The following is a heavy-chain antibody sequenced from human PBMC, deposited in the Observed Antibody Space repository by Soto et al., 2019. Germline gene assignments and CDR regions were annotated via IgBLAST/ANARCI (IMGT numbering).Heavy chain of an antibody. D-gene: IGHD3-3*01. CDR2: LWYDGSKK. CDR3: ASGRRYDFWSGYFDDWFDP. CDR1: GFTFSSYG. V-gene: IGHV3-33*01. J-gene: IGHJ5*02. Sequence: PGGSLRLSCAASGFTFSSYGMHWVRQAPGKGLEWVAVLWYDGSKKYYADSVKGRFTISRDNSKNTLYLQMNSLRAEDTAVYYCASGRRYDFWSGYFDDWFDPWGQGTLVTVSS.